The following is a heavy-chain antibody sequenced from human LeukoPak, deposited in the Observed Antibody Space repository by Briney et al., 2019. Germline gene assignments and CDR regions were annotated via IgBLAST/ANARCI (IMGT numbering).Heavy chain of an antibody. CDR1: GFTFSSYG. CDR3: AKGPYYDFWSGFDY. D-gene: IGHD3-3*01. V-gene: IGHV3-NL1*01. CDR2: IYSGGST. J-gene: IGHJ4*02. Sequence: QSGGSLRLSCAASGFTFSSYGMHWVRQAPGKGLEWVSVIYSGGSTYYADSVKGRFTISRDNSKNTMYLQMSSLRAEDTAVYYCAKGPYYDFWSGFDYWGQGTLVTVSS.